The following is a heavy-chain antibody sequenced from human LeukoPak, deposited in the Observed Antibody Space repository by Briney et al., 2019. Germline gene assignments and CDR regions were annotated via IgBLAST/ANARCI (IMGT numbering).Heavy chain of an antibody. Sequence: GGSLRLSCAASGFTFSSYEMNWVRQAPGKGLEWVAYISSSGSTIYYADSVKGRFTISRDNAKNSLYLQMNTLRAEDTAVYYCARVSPNTVTTLQYFDYWGQGTLVTVSS. CDR2: ISSSGSTI. J-gene: IGHJ4*02. CDR1: GFTFSSYE. CDR3: ARVSPNTVTTLQYFDY. V-gene: IGHV3-48*03. D-gene: IGHD4-17*01.